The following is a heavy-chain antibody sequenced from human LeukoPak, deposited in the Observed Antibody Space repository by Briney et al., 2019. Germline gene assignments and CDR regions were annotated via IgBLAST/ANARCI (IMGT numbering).Heavy chain of an antibody. D-gene: IGHD6-19*01. J-gene: IGHJ4*02. CDR2: MIPILGIA. Sequence: SVKVSCKDSGGTFSSYTISWVRQAPGQGLEWMGRMIPILGIANYAQKFQGRVTITADKSTSTAYMELSSLRSEDTAVYYCARDRKYSSGWYLGYWGQGTLVTVSS. CDR1: GGTFSSYT. CDR3: ARDRKYSSGWYLGY. V-gene: IGHV1-69*04.